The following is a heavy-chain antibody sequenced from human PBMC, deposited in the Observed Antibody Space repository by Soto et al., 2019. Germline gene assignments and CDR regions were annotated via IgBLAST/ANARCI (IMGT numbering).Heavy chain of an antibody. V-gene: IGHV3-53*02. CDR2: IYSGGST. D-gene: IGHD3-10*02. J-gene: IGHJ6*01. CDR1: WFTASSNY. Sequence: EVQLVETGGGLIQTGGSLRISCAASWFTASSNYMSWVRQAQGKGLEWVSVIYSGGSTYYADSLKGRFNISRDNSKNTQYLQKNSRRAEDTDVYYCASTPRHRFVHGMDVWGQGTTVTVSS. CDR3: ASTPRHRFVHGMDV.